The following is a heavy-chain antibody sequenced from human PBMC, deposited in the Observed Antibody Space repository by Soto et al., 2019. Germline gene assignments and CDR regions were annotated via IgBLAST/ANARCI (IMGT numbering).Heavy chain of an antibody. CDR2: IYYSGST. Sequence: SETLSLTCTVSGGSISSGGYYWSWIRQHPGKGLEWIGYIYYSGSTYYNPSLKSRVTISVDTSKNQFSLKLSSVTAADTAVYYCARDQGAVSSGYYYGFDYWGQGTLVTVSS. D-gene: IGHD3-22*01. V-gene: IGHV4-31*03. CDR3: ARDQGAVSSGYYYGFDY. CDR1: GGSISSGGYY. J-gene: IGHJ4*02.